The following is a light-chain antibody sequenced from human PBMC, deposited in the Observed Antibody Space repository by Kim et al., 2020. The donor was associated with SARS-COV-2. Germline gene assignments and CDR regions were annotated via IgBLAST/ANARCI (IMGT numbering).Light chain of an antibody. J-gene: IGKJ4*01. CDR2: GAS. CDR1: QSINNY. Sequence: SVGDRVTITCRASQSINNYLNWYQQKPGKAPKVLIYGASTLQSGVPSRFSGSGSGTDFTLTINSLQPEDFATYYCQQSYSTLPLSFGGGTKVDIK. V-gene: IGKV1-39*01. CDR3: QQSYSTLPLS.